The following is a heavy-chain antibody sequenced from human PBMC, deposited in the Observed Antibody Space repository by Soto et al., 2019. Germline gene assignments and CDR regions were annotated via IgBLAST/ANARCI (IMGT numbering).Heavy chain of an antibody. J-gene: IGHJ6*02. CDR1: GYTFTGYY. Sequence: ASVKVSCKASGYTFTGYYMHWVRQAPGQGLEWMGWINPNSGSTNYAQKFQGRVTMTRDTSISTAYMELSRLRSDDTAVYHCARAVLGYCSSTSCYAPGYYYGMDVWGQGTTVTVS. CDR2: INPNSGST. D-gene: IGHD2-2*01. CDR3: ARAVLGYCSSTSCYAPGYYYGMDV. V-gene: IGHV1-2*02.